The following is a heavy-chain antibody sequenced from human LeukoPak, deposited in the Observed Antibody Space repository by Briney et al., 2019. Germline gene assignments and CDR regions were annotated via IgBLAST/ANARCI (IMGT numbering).Heavy chain of an antibody. CDR2: IYYSGST. J-gene: IGHJ2*01. D-gene: IGHD3-22*01. CDR1: GGXVSSGSYY. V-gene: IGHV4-61*01. Sequence: SETLSLTCTVSGGXVSSGSYYWSWIRQPPGKGLEWVGYIYYSGSTNYNPSLKSRVTISVDTSKNQFSLKLSSVTAADTAVYYCARVGPHSSGYIYWYFDLWGRGTLVTVSS. CDR3: ARVGPHSSGYIYWYFDL.